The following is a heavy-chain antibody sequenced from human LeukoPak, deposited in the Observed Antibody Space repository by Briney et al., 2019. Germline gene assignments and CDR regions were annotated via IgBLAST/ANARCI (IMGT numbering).Heavy chain of an antibody. CDR3: AKVRAESVIIYPLDY. Sequence: PGGSLRLSCAASGFTFSSYAMSWVRQAQGKGREWVSAISGSGGTTYYADSVKGRFTISRDNSKNTLYLQINSLRAEDTALYYCAKVRAESVIIYPLDYWGQGTLVTVSS. CDR1: GFTFSSYA. V-gene: IGHV3-23*01. CDR2: ISGSGGTT. D-gene: IGHD3-3*01. J-gene: IGHJ4*02.